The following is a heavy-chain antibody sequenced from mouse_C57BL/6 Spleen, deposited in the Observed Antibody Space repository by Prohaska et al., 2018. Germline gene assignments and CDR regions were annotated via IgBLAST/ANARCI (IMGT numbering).Heavy chain of an antibody. J-gene: IGHJ2*01. CDR1: GYTFTDYE. CDR2: IDPETGGT. D-gene: IGHD2-3*01. CDR3: TRWLLLYFDY. Sequence: QVQLQQSGAELVRPGASVTLSCKASGYTFTDYEMHWVKQTPVHGLEWIGAIDPETGGTAYNQKFKGKAILTADKSSSTAYMELRSLTSEDSAVYYCTRWLLLYFDYWGQGTTLTVSS. V-gene: IGHV1-15*01.